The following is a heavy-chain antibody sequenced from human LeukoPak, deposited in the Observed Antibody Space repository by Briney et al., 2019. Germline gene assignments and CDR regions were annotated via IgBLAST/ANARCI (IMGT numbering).Heavy chain of an antibody. D-gene: IGHD3-22*01. CDR2: IIPIFGTA. CDR1: GYTFTSYD. CDR3: ARWVYDSSGYYYPPYYYYYMDV. V-gene: IGHV1-69*06. Sequence: ASVKVSCKASGYTFTSYDINWVRQATGQGLEWMGGIIPIFGTANYAQKFQGRVTITADKSTSTAYMELSSLRSEDTAVYYCARWVYDSSGYYYPPYYYYYMDVWGKGTTVTVSS. J-gene: IGHJ6*03.